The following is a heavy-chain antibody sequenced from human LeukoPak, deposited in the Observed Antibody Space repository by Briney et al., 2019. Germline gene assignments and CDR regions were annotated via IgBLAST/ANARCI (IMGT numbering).Heavy chain of an antibody. D-gene: IGHD5-12*01. V-gene: IGHV4-4*08. Sequence: SETLSLTCTVSGATIFGQYWSWIRRPPGKGLEWIGYIYCSGSTSCGSTSYNPSLKSRVTISVDKNQLSLRLTSVTAAHTAVYYCARDLISEYSRSHSHFDPWGQGTLVTVSS. CDR1: GATIFGQY. J-gene: IGHJ5*02. CDR2: IYCSGSTSCGST. CDR3: ARDLISEYSRSHSHFDP.